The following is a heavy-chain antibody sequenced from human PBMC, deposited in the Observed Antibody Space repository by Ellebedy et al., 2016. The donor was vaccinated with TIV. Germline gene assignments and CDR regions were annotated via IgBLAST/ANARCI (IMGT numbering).Heavy chain of an antibody. CDR1: GYTFTSYG. CDR3: ARDRDPIVVVPAATLDLDY. V-gene: IGHV1-18*01. Sequence: AASVKVSCKASGYTFTSYGISWVRQAPGQGLEWMGWISAYNGNTNYAQKLQGRVTMTTDTSTSTAYMELRSLRSDDTAVYYCARDRDPIVVVPAATLDLDYWGQGTLVTVSS. D-gene: IGHD2-2*01. J-gene: IGHJ4*02. CDR2: ISAYNGNT.